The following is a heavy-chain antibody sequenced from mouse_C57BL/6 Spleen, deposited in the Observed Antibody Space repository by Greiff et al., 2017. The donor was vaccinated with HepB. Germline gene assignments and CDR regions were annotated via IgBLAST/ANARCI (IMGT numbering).Heavy chain of an antibody. V-gene: IGHV3-6*01. CDR3: ARSGITTVEGTFAY. J-gene: IGHJ3*01. D-gene: IGHD1-1*01. Sequence: EVKLQESGPGLVKPSQSLSLTCSVTGYSITSGYYWNWIRQFPGNQLEWMGYISYDGSNNYNPSLKNRISITRDTSKNQFFLKLNSVTTEDTATYYCARSGITTVEGTFAYWGQGTLVTVSA. CDR1: GYSITSGYY. CDR2: ISYDGSN.